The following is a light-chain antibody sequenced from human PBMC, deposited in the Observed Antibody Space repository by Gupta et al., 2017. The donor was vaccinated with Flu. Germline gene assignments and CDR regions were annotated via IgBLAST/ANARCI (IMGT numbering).Light chain of an antibody. J-gene: IGLJ1*01. CDR3: SSYRSKSYV. V-gene: IGLV2-14*01. CDR2: EVS. Sequence: QSALTQPASVSGSPGQSITISCTGTSSDVGGYNYVSWYQQHPGKAPKLMIYEVSNRPSGVSNRFSGSTSGNTAYLTISGLQAEDEAEYYCSSYRSKSYVFGTGTKVTVL. CDR1: SSDVGGYNY.